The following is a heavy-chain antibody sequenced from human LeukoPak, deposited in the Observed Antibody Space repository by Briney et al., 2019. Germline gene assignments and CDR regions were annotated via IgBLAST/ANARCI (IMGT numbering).Heavy chain of an antibody. V-gene: IGHV3-48*03. Sequence: GGSLRLSCAASGFTFSSYEMNWVRQAPGKGLEWVSYISSSGSTIYYADSVKGRFTISRDNAKNSLYLQMNSLRAEDTAVYYCASWGLVAASLGAFDIWGQGTMVTVSS. J-gene: IGHJ3*02. CDR3: ASWGLVAASLGAFDI. CDR2: ISSSGSTI. D-gene: IGHD2-15*01. CDR1: GFTFSSYE.